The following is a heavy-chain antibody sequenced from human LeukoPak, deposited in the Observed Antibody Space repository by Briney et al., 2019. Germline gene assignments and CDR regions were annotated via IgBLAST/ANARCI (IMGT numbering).Heavy chain of an antibody. CDR2: VWGKGDNT. Sequence: GGSLRLSCAASGFIFSGNAIHWVRQAPGRGLEWVAQVWGKGDNTYYGDSMKGRFTISRDNSKNTAYLQMNNLRDEDTAVYYCARDGQSLAPYAMDVWGQGTTVIVSS. CDR3: ARDGQSLAPYAMDV. V-gene: IGHV3-33*01. J-gene: IGHJ6*02. CDR1: GFIFSGNA.